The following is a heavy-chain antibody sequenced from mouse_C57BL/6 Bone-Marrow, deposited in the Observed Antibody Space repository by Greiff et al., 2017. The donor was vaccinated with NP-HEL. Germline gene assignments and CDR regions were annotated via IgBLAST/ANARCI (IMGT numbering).Heavy chain of an antibody. CDR2: SRNKANDYTT. J-gene: IGHJ1*03. V-gene: IGHV7-1*01. Sequence: EVQGVESGGGLVQSGRSLRLSCATSGFTFSDFYMEWVRQAPGKGLEWIAASRNKANDYTTEYSASVKGRFIVSRDTYQSILYLQMNALRAEDTAIYYCARADYDYGYFDVWGTGTTVTVSS. CDR3: ARADYDYGYFDV. D-gene: IGHD2-4*01. CDR1: GFTFSDFY.